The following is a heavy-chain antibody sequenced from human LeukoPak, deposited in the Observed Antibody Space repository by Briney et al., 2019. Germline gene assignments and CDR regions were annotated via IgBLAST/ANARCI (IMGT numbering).Heavy chain of an antibody. CDR1: GYTFTSYD. CDR2: MNPNSGNT. J-gene: IGHJ4*02. D-gene: IGHD4-23*01. V-gene: IGHV1-8*01. Sequence: GASVKVSCKASGYTFTSYDINWVRQATGQGLEWMGWMNPNSGNTGYAQKFQGRVTMTRNTSISTAYMELSSLRSEDTAVYYCARGRTTVDPDDYWGQGTLVTVSS. CDR3: ARGRTTVDPDDY.